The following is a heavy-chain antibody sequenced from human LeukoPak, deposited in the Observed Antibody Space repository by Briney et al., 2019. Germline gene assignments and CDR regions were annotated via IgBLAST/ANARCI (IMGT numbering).Heavy chain of an antibody. D-gene: IGHD3-16*01. J-gene: IGHJ4*02. CDR1: GGSISSGGYY. CDR2: IYYSGST. CDR3: ARVERGYDYVWGSYN. Sequence: PSQTLSLTCTVSGGSISSGGYYWSWIRQHPGKSLEWIGYIYYSGSTYYNPSLKSRVTISVDTSKNQLSLKLSSVTAADTAVYYCARVERGYDYVWGSYNWGQGTLVTVSS. V-gene: IGHV4-31*03.